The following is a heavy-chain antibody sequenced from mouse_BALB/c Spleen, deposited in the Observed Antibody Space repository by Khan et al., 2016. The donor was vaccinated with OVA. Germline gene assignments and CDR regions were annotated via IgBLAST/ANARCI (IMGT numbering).Heavy chain of an antibody. V-gene: IGHV5-9-3*01. D-gene: IGHD2-1*01. Sequence: EVELVESGGGLVKPGGSLKLSCAASGFTFSTYAMSWVRQTPEKRLEWVATISSDGDYTYYPDNVTGRFTISRDNAKNTLYLQMRCPRSEDTAMYYCARSPYGNFAYWGQGTLVTVSA. CDR1: GFTFSTYA. J-gene: IGHJ3*01. CDR3: ARSPYGNFAY. CDR2: ISSDGDYT.